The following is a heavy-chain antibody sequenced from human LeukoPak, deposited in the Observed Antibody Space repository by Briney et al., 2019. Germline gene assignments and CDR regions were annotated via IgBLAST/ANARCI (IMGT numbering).Heavy chain of an antibody. CDR3: AKVAAAGTGIDP. CDR2: IYSGGST. CDR1: GVTVSSNY. V-gene: IGHV3-53*01. J-gene: IGHJ5*02. Sequence: GGSLRLSCAASGVTVSSNYMSWVRQAPGKGLEWVSVIYSGGSTYYADSVKGRFTISRDNSKNTLYLQMNSLRAEDTAVYYCAKVAAAGTGIDPWGQGTLVTVSS. D-gene: IGHD6-13*01.